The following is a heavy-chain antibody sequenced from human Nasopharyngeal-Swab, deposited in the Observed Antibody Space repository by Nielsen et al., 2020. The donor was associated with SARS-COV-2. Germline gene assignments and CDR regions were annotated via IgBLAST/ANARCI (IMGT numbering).Heavy chain of an antibody. Sequence: GESLKISCAASGFTFSDYYMSWIRQAPGKGLEWVSYISSSGSTIYYADSVKGRFTISRDNAKNSLYLQMNSLRAEDTAVYYCARAGVATVTTWNYYYYYVMDVWGQGTTVTVSS. J-gene: IGHJ6*02. CDR1: GFTFSDYY. D-gene: IGHD4-17*01. V-gene: IGHV3-11*01. CDR2: ISSSGSTI. CDR3: ARAGVATVTTWNYYYYYVMDV.